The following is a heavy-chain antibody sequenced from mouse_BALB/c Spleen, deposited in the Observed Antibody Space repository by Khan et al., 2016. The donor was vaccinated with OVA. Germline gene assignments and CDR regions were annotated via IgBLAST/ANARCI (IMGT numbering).Heavy chain of an antibody. CDR2: ISSDSNTI. Sequence: EVELVESGGGLVQSGGSRKLSCAASGFTFTSYGMHWIRQAPEKGLVWVAYISSDSNTIYYADTVKGRFTISRDNPKNTLFLQMTSLRSGETAMYFGATSYFYRDDIDYWGQGTTLTVSS. V-gene: IGHV5-17*02. D-gene: IGHD2-14*01. CDR3: ATSYFYRDDIDY. CDR1: GFTFTSYG. J-gene: IGHJ2*01.